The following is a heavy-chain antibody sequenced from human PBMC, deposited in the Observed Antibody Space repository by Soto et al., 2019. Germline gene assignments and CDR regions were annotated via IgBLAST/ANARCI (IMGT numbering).Heavy chain of an antibody. V-gene: IGHV4-61*01. D-gene: IGHD6-19*01. CDR3: ARSRAVAGRRYFDY. CDR1: GGSVSSGSYY. J-gene: IGHJ4*02. CDR2: IYYSGST. Sequence: PSETLSLTCTVSGGSVSSGSYYWSWIRQPPGKGLEWIGYIYYSGSTNYNPSLKSRVTISVDTSKNQFSLKLSSVTAADTAVYYCARSRAVAGRRYFDYWGQGTLVTVSS.